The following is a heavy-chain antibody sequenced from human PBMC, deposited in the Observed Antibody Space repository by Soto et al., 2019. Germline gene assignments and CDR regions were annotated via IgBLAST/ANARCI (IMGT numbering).Heavy chain of an antibody. J-gene: IGHJ4*02. V-gene: IGHV1-3*01. Sequence: ASVKVSCKASGYTFTSYAIQLVRQAPGQRLEWMGWINAGNGNTKYSQKFQDRVTITRDTSASTAYMELSSLRSEDTAVYYCARDLGGWPDYWRQGTLVTVSS. CDR1: GYTFTSYA. CDR2: INAGNGNT. D-gene: IGHD6-19*01. CDR3: ARDLGGWPDY.